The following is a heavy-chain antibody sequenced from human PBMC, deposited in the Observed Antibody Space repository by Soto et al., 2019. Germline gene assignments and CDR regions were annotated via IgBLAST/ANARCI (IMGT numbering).Heavy chain of an antibody. CDR2: IGPETGAT. CDR1: GYTFTGHY. J-gene: IGHJ4*02. CDR3: GRGRSGQIVVFY. Sequence: ASVKVSCKASGYTFTGHYIHWVRQAPEQGPEWMGEIGPETGATRYAQKFQGGVTMTRDMSITTVYMELNNLSPDDTAVYYCGRGRSGQIVVFYWGQGTPVTVSS. V-gene: IGHV1-2*02. D-gene: IGHD1-26*01.